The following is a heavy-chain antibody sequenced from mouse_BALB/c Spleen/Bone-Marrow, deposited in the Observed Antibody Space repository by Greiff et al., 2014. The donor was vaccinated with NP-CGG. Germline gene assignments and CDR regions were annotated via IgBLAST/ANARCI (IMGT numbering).Heavy chain of an antibody. V-gene: IGHV1S56*01. CDR2: IYPGDGST. J-gene: IGHJ3*01. CDR3: ASSCDSPGHGLAY. CDR1: GYTFTSYD. D-gene: IGHD3-2*01. Sequence: QVQLQQSGPELVKPGALVKISCKASGYTFTSYDIKWVKQRPGQGLEWIGWIYPGDGSTKYNEKFKGKATLTADKSSSTAYMQRSSLTSETSAVYFGASSCDSPGHGLAYWGQGTPVTVSA.